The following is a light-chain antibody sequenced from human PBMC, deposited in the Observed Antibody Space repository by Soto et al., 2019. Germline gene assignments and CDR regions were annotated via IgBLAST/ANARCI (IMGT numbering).Light chain of an antibody. J-gene: IGKJ3*01. V-gene: IGKV4-1*01. Sequence: DIVMTQSPDSLAVSLGERATINCRSSQSVLFSPNNKNYLAWYQQKPGQPPKLLIYWASTRESGVPDRFSGSGSGTDFSLTISSLQDEDVAVYYCQQYYTTPLTFGSGPKFDIK. CDR1: QSVLFSPNNKNY. CDR2: WAS. CDR3: QQYYTTPLT.